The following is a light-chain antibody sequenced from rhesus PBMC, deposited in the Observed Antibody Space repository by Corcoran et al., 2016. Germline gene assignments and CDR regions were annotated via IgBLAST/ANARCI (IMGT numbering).Light chain of an antibody. V-gene: IGKV1-25*01. CDR1: QGITND. CDR2: EAS. Sequence: DIQLTQSPSSLSASVGGRVPITCRASQGITNDLDWSQQKPGETPKCLIYEASTLQGGIPSRFSGSGSGTDSTLTISSLQPEDFATYYCQHYDSTPTFGQGTKVEIK. CDR3: QHYDSTPT. J-gene: IGKJ1*01.